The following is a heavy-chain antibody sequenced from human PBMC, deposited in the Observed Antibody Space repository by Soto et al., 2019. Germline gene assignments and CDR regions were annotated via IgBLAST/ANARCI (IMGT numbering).Heavy chain of an antibody. V-gene: IGHV3-23*01. J-gene: IGHJ6*02. CDR3: AKDWGPMGYDFWSGYSYVYGMDV. CDR1: GFTFSSYA. Sequence: PGGSLRLSCAASGFTFSSYAMSCVRQAPGKGLEWVSAISGSGGSTYYADSVKGRFTISRDNSKNTLYLQMNSLRAEDTAVYYCAKDWGPMGYDFWSGYSYVYGMDVWGQGTTVTVSS. D-gene: IGHD3-3*01. CDR2: ISGSGGST.